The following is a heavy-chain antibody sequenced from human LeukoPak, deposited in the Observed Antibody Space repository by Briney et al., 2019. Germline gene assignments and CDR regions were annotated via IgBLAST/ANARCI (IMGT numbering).Heavy chain of an antibody. Sequence: GGTLRLSCAASGFTFSNYGMNWVRQAPGKGLEWVSGISPSGDITYYADSVKGRFTISRDNSKNTVYLQVNSLRAEDTAVFYCAKDRAWLQFWSWGQGTLVTVSS. D-gene: IGHD5-18*01. CDR1: GFTFSNYG. J-gene: IGHJ4*02. CDR3: AKDRAWLQFWS. V-gene: IGHV3-23*01. CDR2: ISPSGDIT.